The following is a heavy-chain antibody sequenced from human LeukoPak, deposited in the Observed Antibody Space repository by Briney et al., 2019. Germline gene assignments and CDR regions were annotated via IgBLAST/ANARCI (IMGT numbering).Heavy chain of an antibody. CDR2: IHYSGST. CDR3: AREFYSSTWGAFDY. V-gene: IGHV4-59*01. D-gene: IGHD6-13*01. J-gene: IGHJ4*02. CDR1: GGSISSYY. Sequence: SQSLSLTCPVSGGSISSYYCGWVRQPPGEGLEWIGHIHYSGSTNYNPSLKGRVTLSVEPSKDQFSLRVDSVDVADTALIYCAREFYSSTWGAFDYWGQGTLVTVS.